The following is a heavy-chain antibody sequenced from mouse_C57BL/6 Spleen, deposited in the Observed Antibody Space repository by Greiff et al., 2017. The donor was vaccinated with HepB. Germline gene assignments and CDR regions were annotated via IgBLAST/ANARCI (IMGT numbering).Heavy chain of an antibody. V-gene: IGHV3-6*01. CDR1: GYSITSGYY. CDR3: ARGGYDYDRYFDV. CDR2: ISYDGSN. J-gene: IGHJ1*03. Sequence: EVQLVESGPGLVKPSQSLSLTCSVTGYSITSGYYWNWIRQFPGNKLEWMGYISYDGSNNYNPSLKNRISITRDTSKNQFFLKLNSVTTEDTATYYCARGGYDYDRYFDVWGTGTTVTVSS. D-gene: IGHD2-4*01.